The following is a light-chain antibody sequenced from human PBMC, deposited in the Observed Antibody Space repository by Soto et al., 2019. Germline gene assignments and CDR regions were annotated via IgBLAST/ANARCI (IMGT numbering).Light chain of an antibody. CDR3: MLYIGGGLVV. J-gene: IGLJ2*01. V-gene: IGLV8-61*01. CDR1: SGSVSTTYY. CDR2: STN. Sequence: QTVVTQEPSFSVSPGGTVTLTCGLTSGSVSTTYYPSWYQQTPGQAPRTLIYSTNIRSSGVPDRFSGSTLGNKAALTITGAQADDESDDHCMLYIGGGLVVFGGGTKLTVL.